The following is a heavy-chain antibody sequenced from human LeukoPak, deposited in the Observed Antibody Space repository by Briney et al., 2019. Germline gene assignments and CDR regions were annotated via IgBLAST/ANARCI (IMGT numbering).Heavy chain of an antibody. CDR1: GFTFSSYA. CDR3: AVMPRGW. J-gene: IGHJ4*02. CDR2: ISYDGSNK. Sequence: GGSLRLSCAASGFTFSSYAMNWVRQVPGKGLEWVALISYDGSNKYYADSVKGRFTISRDNSKNTVYLQMNSLRNEDAAVYYCAVMPRGWWGQGTLVTVSS. V-gene: IGHV3-30*04. D-gene: IGHD3-10*01.